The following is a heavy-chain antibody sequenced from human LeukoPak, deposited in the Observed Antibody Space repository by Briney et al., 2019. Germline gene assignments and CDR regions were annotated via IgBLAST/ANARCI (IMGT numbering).Heavy chain of an antibody. D-gene: IGHD3-22*01. Sequence: SQTLSLTCTVSGGSISSGDYYWSWIRQPRGKGLEWIGYIYYSGSTYYNPSLKSRVTISVDTSKNQFSLKLSSVTAADTAVYYCASGNYYDSSGLYFQHWGQGTLVTVSS. CDR3: ASGNYYDSSGLYFQH. J-gene: IGHJ1*01. V-gene: IGHV4-30-4*01. CDR2: IYYSGST. CDR1: GGSISSGDYY.